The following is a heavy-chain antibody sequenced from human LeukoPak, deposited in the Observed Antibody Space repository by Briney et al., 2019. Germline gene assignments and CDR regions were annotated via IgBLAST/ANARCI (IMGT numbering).Heavy chain of an antibody. J-gene: IGHJ4*02. Sequence: GGSLRLSCAASGFTFSNYAIHWVRQAPGKGLEWVAVISYDGSNKYYADSVKGRLTISRDNSKNTLFLQVNSLRLEDTAVYYCARDPTYCSAGSCYSGYFDYWGQGTLVTVSS. CDR2: ISYDGSNK. CDR3: ARDPTYCSAGSCYSGYFDY. D-gene: IGHD2-15*01. CDR1: GFTFSNYA. V-gene: IGHV3-30*04.